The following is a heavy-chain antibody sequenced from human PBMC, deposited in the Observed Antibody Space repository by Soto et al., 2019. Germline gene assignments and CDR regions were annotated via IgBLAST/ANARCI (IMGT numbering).Heavy chain of an antibody. CDR3: VGTGTTDDY. V-gene: IGHV4-30-4*01. CDR1: GASVRSGDYY. Sequence: SETLSLTCSVSGASVRSGDYYWSGIRQAPGKGLEWIGYIYNSGGSYYNTSLKGRLTISIDTSKNQFSLKLNSVTAADTAIYYCVGTGTTDDYWGRGTLVTVSS. CDR2: IYNSGGS. J-gene: IGHJ4*02. D-gene: IGHD4-17*01.